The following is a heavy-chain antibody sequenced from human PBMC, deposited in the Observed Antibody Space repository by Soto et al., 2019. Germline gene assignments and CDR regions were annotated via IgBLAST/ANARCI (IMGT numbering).Heavy chain of an antibody. J-gene: IGHJ6*02. Sequence: PGGSLRLSCAASGFTFSSYGMHWVRQAPGKGLEWVAVIWYDGSNKYYADSVKGRFTISRDNSKNTLYLQMNSLRAEDTAVYYCARGLNYDILTGYYFSSPENYGMDVWGQGTTVTVSS. CDR2: IWYDGSNK. CDR3: ARGLNYDILTGYYFSSPENYGMDV. V-gene: IGHV3-33*01. CDR1: GFTFSSYG. D-gene: IGHD3-9*01.